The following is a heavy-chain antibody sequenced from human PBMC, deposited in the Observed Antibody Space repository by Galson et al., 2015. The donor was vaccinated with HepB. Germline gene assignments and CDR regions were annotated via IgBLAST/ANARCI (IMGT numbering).Heavy chain of an antibody. J-gene: IGHJ4*02. CDR2: INAGNGNT. V-gene: IGHV1-3*01. D-gene: IGHD3-9*01. CDR1: GYTFTSYA. CDR3: AVDILTGYRRRNFDY. Sequence: SVKVSCKASGYTFTSYAMHWVRQAPGQRLEWMGWINAGNGNTKYSQKFQGRVTITRDTSASTAYMELSSLRSEDTAVYYCAVDILTGYRRRNFDYWGQGTLVTVSS.